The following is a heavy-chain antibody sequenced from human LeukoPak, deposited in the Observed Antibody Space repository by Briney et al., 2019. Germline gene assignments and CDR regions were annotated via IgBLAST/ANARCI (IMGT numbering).Heavy chain of an antibody. Sequence: PSETLSLTCTVSGGSISSYCWSWIRQPPGKGLEWIGEINHSGSTNYNPSLKSRVTISVDTSKNQFSLKLSSVTAADTAVYYCARVKYGSGSYYSGDYYYYYYMDVWGKGTTVTISS. CDR1: GGSISSYC. CDR3: ARVKYGSGSYYSGDYYYYYYMDV. D-gene: IGHD3-10*01. CDR2: INHSGST. V-gene: IGHV4-59*12. J-gene: IGHJ6*03.